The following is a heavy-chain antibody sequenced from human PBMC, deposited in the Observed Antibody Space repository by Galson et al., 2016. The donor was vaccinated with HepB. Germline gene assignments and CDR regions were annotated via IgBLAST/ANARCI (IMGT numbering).Heavy chain of an antibody. J-gene: IGHJ6*02. CDR2: IRSNGNNYAT. V-gene: IGHV3-73*01. CDR1: EFTFSVSA. CDR3: TSASIVATTFVMDV. D-gene: IGHD5-12*01. Sequence: SLRLSCAASEFTFSVSAMHWVRQASGKGLEWVGRIRSNGNNYATAYAASVKGRFTISRDDSKNTAYLQMNSLKTEDTAVYFCTSASIVATTFVMDVWGQGTTVTVSS.